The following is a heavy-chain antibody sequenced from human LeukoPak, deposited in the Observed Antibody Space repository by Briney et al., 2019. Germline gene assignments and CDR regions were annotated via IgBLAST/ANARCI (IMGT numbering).Heavy chain of an antibody. V-gene: IGHV3-30*03. CDR1: GFTFSSYG. Sequence: GGSLRLSCAASGFTFSSYGMHWVRQAPGKGLEWVAVISYDGSNKYYADSVKGRFTISRDNSKNTLYLQMNSLRAEDTAMYYCARSYYDSSGYSCPDYWGQGTLVTVSS. J-gene: IGHJ4*02. CDR2: ISYDGSNK. D-gene: IGHD3-22*01. CDR3: ARSYYDSSGYSCPDY.